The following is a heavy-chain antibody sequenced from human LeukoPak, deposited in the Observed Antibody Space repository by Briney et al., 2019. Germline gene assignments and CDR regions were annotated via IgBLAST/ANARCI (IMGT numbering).Heavy chain of an antibody. D-gene: IGHD5-24*01. CDR3: AKVDGLALAAAGIAY. Sequence: PGGSLRLSCAASVFSFSNYGMHWVRQAPGKGLEWVAVIWYDGSNKYYADSVKGRFTISRDNSKNMLYLQMNSLRAEDTAVYYCAKVDGLALAAAGIAYSGQGTLVTVSS. CDR2: IWYDGSNK. CDR1: VFSFSNYG. V-gene: IGHV3-30*02. J-gene: IGHJ4*02.